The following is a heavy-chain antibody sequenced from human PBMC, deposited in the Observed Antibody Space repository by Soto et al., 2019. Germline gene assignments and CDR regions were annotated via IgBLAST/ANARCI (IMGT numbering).Heavy chain of an antibody. CDR2: ISGSGGST. CDR1: GFTFSSYA. Sequence: EVQLLESGGGLVQPGGSLRLSCAASGFTFSSYAMSWVRQAPGKGLEWVSAISGSGGSTYYADSVKGRFTISRDNSKNTLYLQMNSLRAEDTAVYYCATDLFDWLLYFPLFDYWGQGTLVTVSS. D-gene: IGHD3-9*01. V-gene: IGHV3-23*01. J-gene: IGHJ4*02. CDR3: ATDLFDWLLYFPLFDY.